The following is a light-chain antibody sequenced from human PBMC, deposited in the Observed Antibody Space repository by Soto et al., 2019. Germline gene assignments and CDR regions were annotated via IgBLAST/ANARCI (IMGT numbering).Light chain of an antibody. CDR3: QQYGSSLIT. CDR2: GAS. Sequence: EFVLTQSPGTLSLSPVERATLSCRASQSVSSSSLAWYQQKPGQAPRLLIYGASSRATGIPDRFSGSGSGTDFTLTINRLEPEDFAVYYCQQYGSSLITFGQGTRLEIK. V-gene: IGKV3-20*01. J-gene: IGKJ5*01. CDR1: QSVSSSS.